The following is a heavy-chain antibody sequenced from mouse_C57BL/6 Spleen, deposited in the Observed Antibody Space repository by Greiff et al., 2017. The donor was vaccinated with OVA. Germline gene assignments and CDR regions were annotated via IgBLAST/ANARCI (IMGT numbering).Heavy chain of an antibody. V-gene: IGHV5-4*01. CDR2: ISDGGSYT. D-gene: IGHD1-1*01. CDR1: GFTFSSYA. Sequence: DVQLVESGGGLVKPGGSLKLSCAASGFTFSSYAMSWVRQTPEKRLEWVATISDGGSYTYYPDNVKGRFTISRDNAKNNLYLQMSHLKSEDTAMYYCARDYYGSSYFDYWGQGTTLTVSS. J-gene: IGHJ2*01. CDR3: ARDYYGSSYFDY.